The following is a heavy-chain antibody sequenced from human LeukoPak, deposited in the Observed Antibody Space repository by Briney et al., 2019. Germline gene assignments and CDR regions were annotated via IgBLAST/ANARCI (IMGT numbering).Heavy chain of an antibody. CDR3: AKDLGYSYGYSDY. CDR2: ISGSGGST. Sequence: GGSLRLSCAASGFTFSNAWMSWVRQAPGKGLEWVSAISGSGGSTYYADSVKGRFTISRDNSKNTLYLQMNSLRAEDTAVYYCAKDLGYSYGYSDYWGQGTLVTVSS. D-gene: IGHD5-18*01. CDR1: GFTFSNAW. J-gene: IGHJ4*02. V-gene: IGHV3-23*01.